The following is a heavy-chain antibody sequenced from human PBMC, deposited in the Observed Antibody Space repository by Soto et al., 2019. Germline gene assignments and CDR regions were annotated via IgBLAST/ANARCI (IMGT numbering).Heavy chain of an antibody. CDR3: ARVRDWFEP. Sequence: SETLSLTCAVYGGSFSGYYWNWIRQPPGKGLEWIGEIDHSGYTNYNPSLKSRVTISVDTSKNQFSLRLTSVTAADTAVYYCARVRDWFEPWGQGTLVTSPQ. D-gene: IGHD3-3*01. CDR2: IDHSGYT. J-gene: IGHJ5*02. CDR1: GGSFSGYY. V-gene: IGHV4-34*01.